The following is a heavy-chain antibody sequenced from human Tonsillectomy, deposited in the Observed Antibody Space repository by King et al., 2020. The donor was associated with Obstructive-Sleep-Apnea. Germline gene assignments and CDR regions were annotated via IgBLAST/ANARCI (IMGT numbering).Heavy chain of an antibody. V-gene: IGHV3-11*06. CDR3: AGHCSSTSCYAAFDY. CDR1: GFTFSDYY. D-gene: IGHD2-2*01. J-gene: IGHJ4*02. Sequence: QLVQSGGGLVKPGGSLRLSCAASGFTFSDYYMSWIRQAPGKGLEWVSYISSSSYTNYADSVKGRFTISRDNAKNSLYLQMNSLRAEDTAVYYCAGHCSSTSCYAAFDYWGQGTLVTVSS. CDR2: ISSSSYT.